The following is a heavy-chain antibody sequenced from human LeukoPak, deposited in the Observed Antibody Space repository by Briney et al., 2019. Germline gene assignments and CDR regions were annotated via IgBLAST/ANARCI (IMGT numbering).Heavy chain of an antibody. D-gene: IGHD3-22*01. CDR1: GFTFSNAW. CDR2: IKSETDGGTT. CDR3: STTYYYDSSEGY. J-gene: IGHJ4*02. V-gene: IGHV3-15*07. Sequence: PGGSLRLSCAASGFTFSNAWMNWVRQAPGKGPEWVGRIKSETDGGTTDYAAPVKGRFTISRDDSKNTLYLQMNSLKTEDTAVYYCSTTYYYDSSEGYWGQGTLVTVSS.